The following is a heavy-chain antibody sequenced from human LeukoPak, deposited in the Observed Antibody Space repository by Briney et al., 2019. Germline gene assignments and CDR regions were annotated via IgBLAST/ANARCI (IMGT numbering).Heavy chain of an antibody. CDR1: GFXFSSYA. V-gene: IGHV3-23*01. D-gene: IGHD1-26*01. J-gene: IGHJ4*02. Sequence: GGSLRLSCAASGFXFSSYAIGWVRQAPGKGLEWVSSISVSGGGTYYADSVKGRFTISRDNSKNTLYLQMNSLSAEDTAVYYCARRGIVLGAAPVLKYSFDYWGQGTLVTVSS. CDR2: ISVSGGGT. CDR3: ARRGIVLGAAPVLKYSFDY.